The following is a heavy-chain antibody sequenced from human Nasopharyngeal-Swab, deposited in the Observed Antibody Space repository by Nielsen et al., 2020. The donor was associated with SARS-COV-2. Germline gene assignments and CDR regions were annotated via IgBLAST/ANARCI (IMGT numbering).Heavy chain of an antibody. Sequence: GSLRLSCAVYGGSFSGYYWSWIRQPPGKGLEWIGEINHSGSTNYNPSLKSRVTISVDTSKNQFSLKLSSVTAADTAVYYCAVTTPGIAAAGTRSNWFDPWGQGTLVTVSS. CDR2: INHSGST. D-gene: IGHD6-13*01. V-gene: IGHV4-34*01. CDR3: AVTTPGIAAAGTRSNWFDP. CDR1: GGSFSGYY. J-gene: IGHJ5*02.